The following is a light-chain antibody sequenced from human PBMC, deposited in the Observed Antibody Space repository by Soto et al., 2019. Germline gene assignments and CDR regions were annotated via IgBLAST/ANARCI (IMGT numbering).Light chain of an antibody. CDR1: QSISSW. CDR3: QQYNSYPWT. CDR2: DAS. Sequence: DIQMTQSPSTLSASVGDRVTITCWASQSISSWLAWYQQKPGKAPKLLIYDASSLESGVPSRFSGSGSGTELTFHLSSLHPDVFATYYCQQYNSYPWTFGQVTKVEIK. J-gene: IGKJ1*01. V-gene: IGKV1-5*01.